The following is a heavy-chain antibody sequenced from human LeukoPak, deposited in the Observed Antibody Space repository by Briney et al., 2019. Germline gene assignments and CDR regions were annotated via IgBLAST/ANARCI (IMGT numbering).Heavy chain of an antibody. D-gene: IGHD6-13*01. CDR1: GYTFTRYD. V-gene: IGHV1-8*01. CDR3: ARTGYSSSWYGAGRYWFDP. J-gene: IGHJ5*02. Sequence: ASVKLSCKASGYTFTRYDINWGRQATGHRLEWSGWIIPNSGNTGYAQKFQGRVTMTRNTSISTAYMELSSLRSEDTAVYYCARTGYSSSWYGAGRYWFDPWGQGTLVTVSS. CDR2: IIPNSGNT.